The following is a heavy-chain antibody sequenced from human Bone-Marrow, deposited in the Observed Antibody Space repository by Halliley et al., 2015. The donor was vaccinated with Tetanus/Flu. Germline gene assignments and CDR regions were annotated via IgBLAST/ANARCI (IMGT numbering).Heavy chain of an antibody. CDR3: VRGSGWLLDR. Sequence: CAASGFSFSDHWMSWVRQAPGKGPEWVAIIKQDGSEKHYVDSVKGRFTISRDNANKSLSLQMNSLRAEDTAVYYCVRGSGWLLDRWGPGTLVIVSS. D-gene: IGHD6-19*01. CDR2: IKQDGSEK. J-gene: IGHJ5*02. CDR1: GFSFSDHW. V-gene: IGHV3-7*01.